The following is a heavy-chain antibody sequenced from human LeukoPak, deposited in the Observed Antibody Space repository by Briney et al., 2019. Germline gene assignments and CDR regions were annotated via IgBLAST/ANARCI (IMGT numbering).Heavy chain of an antibody. V-gene: IGHV4-61*02. CDR3: ARAEVVQGFFDY. J-gene: IGHJ4*02. CDR2: IYTSGTT. Sequence: PSETLSLTCTVSAGSISSGSYYWSWIRQPAGKGLEWIGRIYTSGTTNYHPSLKSRLTISVDTSKNQFSLKLTSVTAADTAVYYCARAEVVQGFFDYWGQGTLVTVSS. D-gene: IGHD3-22*01. CDR1: AGSISSGSYY.